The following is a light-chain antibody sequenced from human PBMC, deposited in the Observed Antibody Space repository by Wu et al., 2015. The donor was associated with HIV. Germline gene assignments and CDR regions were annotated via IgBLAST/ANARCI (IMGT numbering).Light chain of an antibody. V-gene: IGKV3-20*01. CDR3: QQYGSSLQS. J-gene: IGKJ5*01. Sequence: IVLTQSPGTPSLSPGEGATLSCRASQSVSSSLAWYQQKGGQVPRLLIYGASSRATGIPDRFSGSGSGTDFTLTINRLEPEDFAVYYCQQYGSSLQSFGQGTRLDIK. CDR1: QSVSSS. CDR2: GAS.